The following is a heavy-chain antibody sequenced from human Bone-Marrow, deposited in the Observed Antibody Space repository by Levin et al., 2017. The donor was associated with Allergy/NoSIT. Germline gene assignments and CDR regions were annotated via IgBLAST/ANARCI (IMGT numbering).Heavy chain of an antibody. CDR3: TRGAFDSNYHFYMDV. CDR2: MNPNSGNT. J-gene: IGHJ6*03. Sequence: GESLKISCKASGYTFTRYDINWVRQAIGQGLEWMGWMNPNSGNTGYAPKFQGRVTMTRNTSTGTAFMELTSLSSEDTAVYYCTRGAFDSNYHFYMDVWGKGTTVTVSS. D-gene: IGHD4-11*01. V-gene: IGHV1-8*01. CDR1: GYTFTRYD.